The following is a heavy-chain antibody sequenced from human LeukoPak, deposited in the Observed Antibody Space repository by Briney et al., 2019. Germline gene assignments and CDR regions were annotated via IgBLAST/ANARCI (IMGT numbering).Heavy chain of an antibody. CDR2: ISYDGSNK. J-gene: IGHJ4*02. CDR3: ARDLTMVRGGSD. V-gene: IGHV3-30*04. Sequence: GRSLILSCAASGFTFSIYAMHRVRQAPGKGLEWVAVISYDGSNKYYADSVKGRFTISRDNSKNTLYLQMNSLRAEDTAVYYCARDLTMVRGGSDWGQGTLVTVSS. CDR1: GFTFSIYA. D-gene: IGHD3-10*01.